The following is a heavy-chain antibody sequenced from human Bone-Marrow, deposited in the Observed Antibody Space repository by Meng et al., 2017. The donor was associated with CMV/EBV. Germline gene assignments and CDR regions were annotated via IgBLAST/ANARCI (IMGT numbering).Heavy chain of an antibody. CDR1: GGSFSGYY. Sequence: SETLSLTCAVYGGSFSGYYWSWIRQPPGKGLEWIGEINHSGSTYYNPSLKSRVTISVDTSKNQFSLKLSSVTAADTAVYYCARLGEGPAALHYYYGKDVWGQGTTVTVSS. CDR3: ARLGEGPAALHYYYGKDV. V-gene: IGHV4-34*01. CDR2: INHSGST. D-gene: IGHD2-2*01. J-gene: IGHJ6*02.